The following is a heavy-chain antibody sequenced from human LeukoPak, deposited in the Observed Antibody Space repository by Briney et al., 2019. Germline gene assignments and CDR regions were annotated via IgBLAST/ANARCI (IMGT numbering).Heavy chain of an antibody. Sequence: ASVKVSCKASGYTFTSYGISWVRQAPGQGLEWMGWISAYNGNTNYAQKLQGRVTMTTDTSTSTAYMELRSLRSEDTAVYYCVRDRGGSYSGNWIDPWGQGTLVTVSS. CDR1: GYTFTSYG. CDR2: ISAYNGNT. J-gene: IGHJ5*02. CDR3: VRDRGGSYSGNWIDP. V-gene: IGHV1-18*01. D-gene: IGHD1-26*01.